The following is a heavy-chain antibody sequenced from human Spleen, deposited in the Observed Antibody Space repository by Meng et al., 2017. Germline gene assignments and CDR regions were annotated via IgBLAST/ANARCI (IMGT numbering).Heavy chain of an antibody. D-gene: IGHD4-17*01. CDR1: GGTFSSYA. V-gene: IGHV1-2*06. J-gene: IGHJ6*02. CDR3: ARDDYGDYEIYYGMDV. CDR2: INPNSGGT. Sequence: ASVKVSCKASGGTFSSYAISWVRQAPGQGLEWMGRINPNSGGTNYAQKFQGRVTMTRDTSISTAYMELSRLRSDDTAVYYCARDDYGDYEIYYGMDVWGQGTTVTVSS.